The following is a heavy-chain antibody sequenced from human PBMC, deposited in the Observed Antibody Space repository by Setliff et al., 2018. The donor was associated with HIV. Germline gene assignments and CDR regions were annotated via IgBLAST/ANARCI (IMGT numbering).Heavy chain of an antibody. CDR3: ARVPNWGSAPFAYDV. CDR2: ILDSGST. Sequence: SETLSLTCTVSGASISGGGYYWNWIRQLPGKGLEWIGYILDSGSTYYNPSLRGRLSMSIDTSANQFSVELTSVTAADTALYFCARVPNWGSAPFAYDVWGLGTMVTVSS. CDR1: GASISGGGYY. V-gene: IGHV4-31*03. J-gene: IGHJ3*01. D-gene: IGHD7-27*01.